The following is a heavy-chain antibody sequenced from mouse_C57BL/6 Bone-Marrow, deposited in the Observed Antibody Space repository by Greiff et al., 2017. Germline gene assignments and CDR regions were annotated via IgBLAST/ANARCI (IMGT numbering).Heavy chain of an antibody. CDR3: ARRDGNYEAWFAY. J-gene: IGHJ3*01. CDR1: GYTLTSYW. D-gene: IGHD2-1*01. V-gene: IGHV1-52*01. Sequence: QVQLQQPGAELVRPGSSVKLSCKASGYTLTSYWMHWVKQRPIQGLEWIGNIDPSDSETHYNQKFKDKATLTVDKSSSTAYMQLSSLTSEDSAVYYCARRDGNYEAWFAYWGQGTLVTVSA. CDR2: IDPSDSET.